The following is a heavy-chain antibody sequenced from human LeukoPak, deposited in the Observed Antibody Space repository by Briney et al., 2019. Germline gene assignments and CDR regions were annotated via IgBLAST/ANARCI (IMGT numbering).Heavy chain of an antibody. CDR1: GFIFSDFD. D-gene: IGHD5-18*01. CDR3: AKDRYSYAFEYSDS. V-gene: IGHV3-30*18. Sequence: GKSLRLSCAASGFIFSDFDMHWVRQAPGKGLQWVALMSHNGVKDSYEDSVKGRFTISRDNSKNTLSLQVSSLRTEDTAVYYCAKDRYSYAFEYSDSWGQGTLVTVSS. CDR2: MSHNGVKD. J-gene: IGHJ4*02.